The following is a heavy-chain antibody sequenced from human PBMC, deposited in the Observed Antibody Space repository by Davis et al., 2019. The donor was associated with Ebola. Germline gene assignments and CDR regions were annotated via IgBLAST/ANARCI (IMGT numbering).Heavy chain of an antibody. J-gene: IGHJ4*02. D-gene: IGHD4-17*01. CDR2: IYNSGST. CDR3: ARTDYGDFTGGYYFDY. Sequence: MPSETLSLTCTVSGGSISSYYWSWIRQPAGKGLEWIGRIYNSGSTNYNPSLKSRVTMSVDTSKNQFSLKLSSVTAADTAVYYCARTDYGDFTGGYYFDYWGQGTLVTVSS. CDR1: GGSISSYY. V-gene: IGHV4-4*07.